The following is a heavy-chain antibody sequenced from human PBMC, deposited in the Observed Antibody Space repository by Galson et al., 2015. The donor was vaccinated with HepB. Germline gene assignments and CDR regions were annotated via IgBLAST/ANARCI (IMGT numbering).Heavy chain of an antibody. CDR1: GFTFKSYA. CDR3: AKDQGSFHAPFDY. J-gene: IGHJ4*02. Sequence: LRLSCAASGFTFKSYALNWVRQAPGKGLQWVSTISASGGITHYADFVRGRFVISRDNTKNTLYLQMNDVRGDDTAVYYCAKDQGSFHAPFDYRGPGTLVTVSS. D-gene: IGHD3-10*01. CDR2: ISASGGIT. V-gene: IGHV3-23*01.